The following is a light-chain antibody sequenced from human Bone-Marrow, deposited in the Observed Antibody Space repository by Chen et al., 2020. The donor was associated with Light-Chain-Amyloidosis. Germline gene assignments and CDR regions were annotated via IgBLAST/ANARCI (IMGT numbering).Light chain of an antibody. CDR3: QQYNIWPRT. Sequence: VLTQSPAALSVSPGVRATLSCRASQDISGYLAWYHQKPGQAPRLVIYGASTRAAGIPARFSGSGSGTEFTLTISSLQSEDVGVYYCQQYNIWPRTFGQGTKLEIK. V-gene: IGKV3-15*01. CDR1: QDISGY. CDR2: GAS. J-gene: IGKJ1*01.